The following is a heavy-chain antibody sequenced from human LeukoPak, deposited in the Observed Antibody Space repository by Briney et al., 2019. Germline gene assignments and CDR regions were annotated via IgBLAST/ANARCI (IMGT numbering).Heavy chain of an antibody. CDR1: GYTFTSYY. D-gene: IGHD6-6*01. J-gene: IGHJ6*02. Sequence: ASVKVSCKASGYTFTSYYMRWVRQAPGQGLEWMGIINPSGGSTSYAQKFQGRVTMTRDTSTSTVYMELSSLRSEDTAVYYCARDKDEAAPYYYYYGMDVWGQGTTVTVSS. V-gene: IGHV1-46*01. CDR3: ARDKDEAAPYYYYYGMDV. CDR2: INPSGGST.